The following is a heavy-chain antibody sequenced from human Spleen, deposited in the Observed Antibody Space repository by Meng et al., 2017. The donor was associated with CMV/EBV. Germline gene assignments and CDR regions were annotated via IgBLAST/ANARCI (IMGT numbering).Heavy chain of an antibody. D-gene: IGHD6-13*01. CDR3: AKAPRGQQLVDY. CDR2: ISGSGGST. J-gene: IGHJ4*02. V-gene: IGHV3-23*01. CDR1: GFIFNNYW. Sequence: GGSLRLSCATSGFIFNNYWMSWVRQAPGKGLEWVSAISGSGGSTYYADSVKGRFTISRDNSKNTLYLQMNSLRAEDAAVYYCAKAPRGQQLVDYWGQGTLVTVSS.